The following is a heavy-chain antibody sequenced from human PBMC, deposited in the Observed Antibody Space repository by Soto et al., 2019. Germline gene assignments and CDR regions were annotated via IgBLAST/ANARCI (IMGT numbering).Heavy chain of an antibody. CDR2: IIPIFGTA. CDR1: VGTFSSYA. D-gene: IGHD6-19*01. J-gene: IGHJ4*02. Sequence: SSVKVSCKASVGTFSSYAISWGRQAPGQGLEWMGGIIPIFGTANYAQKFQGRVTITADESTSTAYMELSSLRSEDTAVYYCARDESTGYSSGWYGYFDYWGQGTLVTVS. CDR3: ARDESTGYSSGWYGYFDY. V-gene: IGHV1-69*13.